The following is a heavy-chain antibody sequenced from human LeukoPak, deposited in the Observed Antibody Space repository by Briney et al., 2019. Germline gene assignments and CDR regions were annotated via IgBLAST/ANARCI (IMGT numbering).Heavy chain of an antibody. CDR2: ISSSSTYI. V-gene: IGHV3-21*01. D-gene: IGHD3-22*01. Sequence: GGSLRLSCAASGFTLRSYSMKGVRQAPGKGLEWVSSISSSSTYIYYADSVKGRFTISRDNAKNSLYLQMNSLRAEDTAVYYCARVGYYYDSITYSDGFDMWGQGTMVTVSS. CDR3: ARVGYYYDSITYSDGFDM. CDR1: GFTLRSYS. J-gene: IGHJ3*02.